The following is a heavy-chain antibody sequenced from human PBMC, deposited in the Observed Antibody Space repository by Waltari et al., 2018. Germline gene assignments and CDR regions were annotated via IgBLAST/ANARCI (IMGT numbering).Heavy chain of an antibody. V-gene: IGHV3-48*03. CDR1: GFTFRSYE. Sequence: EVQLVESGGGLVQPGGSLRLSCVASGFTFRSYEVNWFRQAPGKGLECISHISTSDSSIFYADSVKGRFTISRDNAKNSLYLQMNSLRGEDTAVYYCARVGGNYYYYMDVWGKGTTVTVSS. CDR3: ARVGGNYYYYMDV. J-gene: IGHJ6*03. D-gene: IGHD3-16*01. CDR2: ISTSDSSI.